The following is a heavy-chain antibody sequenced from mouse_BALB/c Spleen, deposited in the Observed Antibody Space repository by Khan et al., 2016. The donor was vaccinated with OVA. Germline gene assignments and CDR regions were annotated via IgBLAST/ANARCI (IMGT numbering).Heavy chain of an antibody. CDR1: GYTFTSYW. CDR2: IGPGSGST. CDR3: ARSNYCGSSLYAMDY. D-gene: IGHD1-1*01. V-gene: IGHV1S41*01. Sequence: DLVKPGASVKLSCKASGYTFTSYWINWIKQRPGQGLEWIGRIGPGSGSTSYNEMFTGKATLSVDTTSSTAYIQLSILSSEDSAVYVCARSNYCGSSLYAMDYWGQGTSGTVSS. J-gene: IGHJ4*01.